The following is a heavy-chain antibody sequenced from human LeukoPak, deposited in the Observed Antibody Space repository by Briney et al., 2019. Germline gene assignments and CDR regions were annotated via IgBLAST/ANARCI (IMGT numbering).Heavy chain of an antibody. Sequence: PGGSLRLSCAASGFTFSSYWMSWVRQAPGKGLEWVANIEQGGSEKYYVDSVKGRFTISRDNAKNSLYLQMNSLRAEDTAVYYCARGGSGYDYVWGSYRTGYAFDIWGQGTMVTVSS. CDR2: IEQGGSEK. J-gene: IGHJ3*02. CDR3: ARGGSGYDYVWGSYRTGYAFDI. D-gene: IGHD3-16*02. V-gene: IGHV3-7*01. CDR1: GFTFSSYW.